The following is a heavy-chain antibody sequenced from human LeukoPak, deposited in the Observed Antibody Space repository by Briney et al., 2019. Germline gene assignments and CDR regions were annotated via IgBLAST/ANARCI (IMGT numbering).Heavy chain of an antibody. CDR2: INPKSGGT. CDR1: GYTFTGYY. D-gene: IGHD3-16*01. J-gene: IGHJ4*02. Sequence: ASVKVSCKASGYTFTGYYMHSVRQAPGQGLEWMGRINPKSGGTNYAQKFKGRVTMTRDTSISTGYMELSRLRSDDTAVYDCARAIDAYNYDYVWGGYYFDYWGQRTLVTVSS. CDR3: ARAIDAYNYDYVWGGYYFDY. V-gene: IGHV1-2*06.